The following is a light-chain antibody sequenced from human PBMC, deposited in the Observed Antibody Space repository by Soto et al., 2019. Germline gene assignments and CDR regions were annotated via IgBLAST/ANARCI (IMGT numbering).Light chain of an antibody. CDR3: RSYTSSNPLG. CDR2: AVS. J-gene: IGLJ1*01. Sequence: QSVLTQPASVSGSPGQSITIACSGTSSDIGRYDHVAWYQQFPGKSPKLIIYAVSDRPSGVSDRFSGSKSGISASLTISGLQTEDEADYYRRSYTSSNPLGFGTGTKVTVL. CDR1: SSDIGRYDH. V-gene: IGLV2-14*03.